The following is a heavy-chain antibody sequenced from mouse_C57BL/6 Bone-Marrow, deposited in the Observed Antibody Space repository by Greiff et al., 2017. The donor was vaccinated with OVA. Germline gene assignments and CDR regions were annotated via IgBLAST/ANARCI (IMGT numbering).Heavy chain of an antibody. Sequence: QVQLQQSGPELVKPGASVKISCKASGYAFSSSWMNWVKQRPGKGLEWIGRIYPGDGDTNYNGKFKGKATLTADKSSSTAYMQLSSLTSEDSAVYVCAREGYLDYGSAFAYWGQGTLVTVSA. J-gene: IGHJ3*01. CDR1: GYAFSSSW. CDR3: AREGYLDYGSAFAY. CDR2: IYPGDGDT. D-gene: IGHD1-1*01. V-gene: IGHV1-82*01.